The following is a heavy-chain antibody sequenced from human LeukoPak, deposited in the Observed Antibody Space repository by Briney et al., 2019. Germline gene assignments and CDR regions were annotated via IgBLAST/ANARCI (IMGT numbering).Heavy chain of an antibody. CDR3: ARRGGSNGWGAFDV. CDR2: ISDGGRAT. V-gene: IGHV3-7*03. D-gene: IGHD2-8*01. CDR1: GYRFSPYW. Sequence: GGSLRLSCAASGYRFSPYWMSWVRQTPGKGLEWVASISDGGRATYYGDSVRGRFTISRDDARNSLFLQMNGLRADDTAVYYCARRGGSNGWGAFDVWGQGTTITVSS. J-gene: IGHJ3*01.